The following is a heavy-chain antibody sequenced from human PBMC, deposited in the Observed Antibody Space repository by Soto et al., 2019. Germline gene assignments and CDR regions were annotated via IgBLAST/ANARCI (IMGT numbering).Heavy chain of an antibody. D-gene: IGHD4-17*01. CDR3: TTDLPDYGDYGYFQH. V-gene: IGHV3-15*01. J-gene: IGHJ1*01. CDR2: IKSKTDGGTT. Sequence: GGSLRLSCAASGFTFSSYAMSWVRQAPGKGLEWVGRIKSKTDGGTTDYAAPVKGRFTISRDDSKNTLYLQMNSLKTEDTAVYYCTTDLPDYGDYGYFQHWGQGTLVTVSS. CDR1: GFTFSSYA.